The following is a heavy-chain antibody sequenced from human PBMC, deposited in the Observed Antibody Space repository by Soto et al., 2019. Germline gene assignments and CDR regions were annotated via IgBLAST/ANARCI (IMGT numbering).Heavy chain of an antibody. Sequence: QVQLVESGGGLVKPGGSLRLSCAASGFTFSDYYASWLRQSPGKGLEWISYISGNSLDTNYADSVRGRFTISRDNAENSLYLLMNYCASGQQIRMADIWGQGTMVTVSS. CDR3: I. V-gene: IGHV3-11*05. CDR1: GFTFSDYY. J-gene: IGHJ3*02. D-gene: IGHD6-13*01. CDR2: ISGNSLDT.